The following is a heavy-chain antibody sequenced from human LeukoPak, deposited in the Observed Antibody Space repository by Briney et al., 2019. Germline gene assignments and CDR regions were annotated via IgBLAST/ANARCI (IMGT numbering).Heavy chain of an antibody. Sequence: SETLSLTCTVSGGSIRSYYWSWIRQPPGKGLEWIGYIYDSGSTNYNPSLKSRVTISVDTTKNLFSLKLSSVTAADTAVYYCARVPSSSWYGGYYYMDVWGKGTTVTVSS. D-gene: IGHD6-13*01. CDR2: IYDSGST. J-gene: IGHJ6*03. CDR1: GGSIRSYY. CDR3: ARVPSSSWYGGYYYMDV. V-gene: IGHV4-59*01.